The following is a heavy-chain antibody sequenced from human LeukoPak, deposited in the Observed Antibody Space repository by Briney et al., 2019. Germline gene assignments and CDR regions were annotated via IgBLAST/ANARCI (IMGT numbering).Heavy chain of an antibody. CDR2: IKQDGSEK. D-gene: IGHD3-3*01. CDR1: GFTFSSYW. V-gene: IGHV3-7*01. Sequence: GGSLRLSCAASGFTFSSYWMSWVRQAPGKGLEWVANIKQDGSEKYYVDSVKGRFTISRDNAKNSLYLQMNSLGAEDTAVYYCARGPFWSGYYTEYYFDYWGQGTLVTVSS. CDR3: ARGPFWSGYYTEYYFDY. J-gene: IGHJ4*02.